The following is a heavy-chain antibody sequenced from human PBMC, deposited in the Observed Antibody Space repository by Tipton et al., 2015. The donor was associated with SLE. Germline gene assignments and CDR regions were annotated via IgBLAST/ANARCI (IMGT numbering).Heavy chain of an antibody. CDR2: IYYSGST. V-gene: IGHV4-59*01. Sequence: TLSLTCTVSGGSISSYYWSWIRQPPGKGLEWIGYIYYSGSTNYNPSLKSRVTISVDTSKNQFSLKLSSVTAADTAVYYCARGTYYYDSSGYPFDYWGQGTLVTVSS. D-gene: IGHD3-22*01. J-gene: IGHJ4*02. CDR1: GGSISSYY. CDR3: ARGTYYYDSSGYPFDY.